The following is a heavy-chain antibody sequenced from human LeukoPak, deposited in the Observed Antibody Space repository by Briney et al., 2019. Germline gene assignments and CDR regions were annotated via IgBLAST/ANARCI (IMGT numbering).Heavy chain of an antibody. V-gene: IGHV3-7*03. CDR2: IKQDGSEK. Sequence: GGSLRLSCAASGFTFSNYWMSWVRQAPGKGLEWVANIKQDGSEKYYVDSVKGRFTISRDNAKNSLYLEMNSLSAEDTAVYYCARDRGWLQSDYWGQGALVTVSS. J-gene: IGHJ4*02. CDR1: GFTFSNYW. D-gene: IGHD5-24*01. CDR3: ARDRGWLQSDY.